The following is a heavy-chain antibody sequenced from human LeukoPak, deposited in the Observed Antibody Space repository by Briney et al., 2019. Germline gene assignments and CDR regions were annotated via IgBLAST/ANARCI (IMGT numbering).Heavy chain of an antibody. CDR2: INHSGST. V-gene: IGHV4-34*01. Sequence: SETLSLTCAVYGGSFSGYYWSWIRQPPGKGLEWIGEINHSGSTNYNPSLKSRVTISVDTSKNQFSLKLSSVTAADTAVYYCARGHGGGTSYPFDYWGQGTLVTVSS. D-gene: IGHD2-15*01. CDR3: ARGHGGGTSYPFDY. CDR1: GGSFSGYY. J-gene: IGHJ4*02.